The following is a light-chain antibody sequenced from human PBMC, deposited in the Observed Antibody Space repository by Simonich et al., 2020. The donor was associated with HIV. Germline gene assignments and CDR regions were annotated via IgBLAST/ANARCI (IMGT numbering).Light chain of an antibody. V-gene: IGKV1-39*01. J-gene: IGKJ1*01. CDR2: AAS. CDR3: QQSYSTPRT. Sequence: DIQMTQSPSSLSASVGDRVTITCRESQSISSYLNWYQQKPGKAPKLQIYAASRLQSGVPSRFSGSGSGTDFTLTISSLQPEDFATYYCQQSYSTPRTFGQGTKVEIK. CDR1: QSISSY.